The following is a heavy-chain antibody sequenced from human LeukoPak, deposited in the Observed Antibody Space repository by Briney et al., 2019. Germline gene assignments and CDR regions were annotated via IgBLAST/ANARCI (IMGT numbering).Heavy chain of an antibody. CDR1: GFSLSTRGDA. CDR2: IYWDDDK. CDR3: AQWGGDYFDY. Sequence: SGPTLVNPTQTLTLTCTFSGFSLSTRGDAVGWIRQPPRKTLEWHALIYWDDDKRYSQSLKSSLTITKDTSKNQVVLTMTNMDPVDTATYYCAQWGGDYFDYWGQGTLVTVSS. V-gene: IGHV2-5*02. D-gene: IGHD3-10*01. J-gene: IGHJ4*02.